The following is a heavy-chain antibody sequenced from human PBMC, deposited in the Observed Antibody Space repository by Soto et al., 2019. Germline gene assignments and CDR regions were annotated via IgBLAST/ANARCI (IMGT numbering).Heavy chain of an antibody. V-gene: IGHV3-23*01. D-gene: IGHD6-25*01. CDR3: ARDSPSIAAAGIYGMDV. J-gene: IGHJ6*02. Sequence: WGSLRLSCAASGFTFSSYAMSWVRQAPGKGLEWVSAISGSGGSTYYADSVKGRFTISRDNSKNTLYLQMNSLRAEDTAVYYCARDSPSIAAAGIYGMDVWGQGTTVTVSS. CDR2: ISGSGGST. CDR1: GFTFSSYA.